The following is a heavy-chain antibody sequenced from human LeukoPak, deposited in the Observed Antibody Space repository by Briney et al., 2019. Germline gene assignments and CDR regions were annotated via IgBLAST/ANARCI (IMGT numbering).Heavy chain of an antibody. V-gene: IGHV3-30*03. J-gene: IGHJ5*02. D-gene: IGHD6-19*01. Sequence: GSLRLSCAASGFTFSSYCIHWVRQAPGKGLEWVAVISYDGSNKYYADSVKGRFTISRDNAKNSLYLQMNSLRAEDTAVYYCAREMLAAVAAQSWGQGTLVTVSS. CDR3: AREMLAAVAAQS. CDR1: GFTFSSYC. CDR2: ISYDGSNK.